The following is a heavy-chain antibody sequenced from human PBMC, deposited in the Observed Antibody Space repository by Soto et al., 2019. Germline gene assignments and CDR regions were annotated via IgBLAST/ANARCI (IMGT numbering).Heavy chain of an antibody. CDR3: ARDSGQYGMDV. Sequence: QVRLQESVPGLVKPSGTLSLTCAVSGGSISSSNWWSWVRQPPGKGQQWIGEIYHIGSANYNPSLKRRVTISVDKSKNQFSLKVSSVTAADTAVYYCARDSGQYGMDVWGQGTTVTVSS. D-gene: IGHD6-25*01. CDR1: GGSISSSNW. V-gene: IGHV4-4*02. CDR2: IYHIGSA. J-gene: IGHJ6*02.